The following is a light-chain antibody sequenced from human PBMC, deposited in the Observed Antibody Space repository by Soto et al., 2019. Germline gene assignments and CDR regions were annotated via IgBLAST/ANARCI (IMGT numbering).Light chain of an antibody. CDR2: GAS. J-gene: IGKJ2*01. CDR3: QQYGSSPYT. V-gene: IGKV3-20*01. Sequence: EIVLTQSPGTLSLSPGERATLSCRASQSVSSSYLAWYQQKPGRAPRLLIYGASSRATGIPDRFSGSGSGTDFTLTISRLESEDFAVYYCQQYGSSPYTFGLGTKLEIK. CDR1: QSVSSSY.